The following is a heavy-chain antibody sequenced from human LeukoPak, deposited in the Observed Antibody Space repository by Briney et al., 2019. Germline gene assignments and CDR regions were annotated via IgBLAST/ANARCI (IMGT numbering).Heavy chain of an antibody. D-gene: IGHD4-23*01. V-gene: IGHV3-74*01. Sequence: GGSLRLSCAASGFTFSVYWMHWVRQAPGKGPVWVSRINPDGSGTIYADSVKGRFTVSRDNAKNTLYLQMNSPRAEDTAVYYCASITNSVAFHIWGQGTMVTVSS. CDR1: GFTFSVYW. CDR2: INPDGSGT. CDR3: ASITNSVAFHI. J-gene: IGHJ3*02.